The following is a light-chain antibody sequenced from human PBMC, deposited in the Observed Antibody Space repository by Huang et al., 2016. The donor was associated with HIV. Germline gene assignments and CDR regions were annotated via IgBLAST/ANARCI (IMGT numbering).Light chain of an antibody. V-gene: IGKV3-11*01. J-gene: IGKJ1*01. CDR3: QQRDNWPPWT. CDR2: DTS. CDR1: QNVSSY. Sequence: EIVLTQSQATLSLSPGERATLSCRASQNVSSYLAWYQHKPGQAPRLLIYDTSHMAPCIPARFSGSVSGTDFTLTINNLVPEDFALYYCQQRDNWPPWTFGQGTKVEIK.